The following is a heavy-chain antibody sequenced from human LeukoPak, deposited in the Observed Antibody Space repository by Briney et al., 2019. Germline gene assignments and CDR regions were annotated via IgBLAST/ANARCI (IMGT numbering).Heavy chain of an antibody. Sequence: SETQSLTCTVSGGSISSYYWSWIRQPPGKGLEWIGYIYYSGSTNYNPSLKSRVTISVDTSKNQFSLKLSSVTAADTAVYYCARTEGRLLWFGELSPFDYWGQGTLVTVSS. V-gene: IGHV4-59*01. CDR3: ARTEGRLLWFGELSPFDY. CDR2: IYYSGST. CDR1: GGSISSYY. D-gene: IGHD3-10*01. J-gene: IGHJ4*02.